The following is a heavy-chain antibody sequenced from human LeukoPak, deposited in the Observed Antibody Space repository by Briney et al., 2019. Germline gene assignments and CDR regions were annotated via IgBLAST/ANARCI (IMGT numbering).Heavy chain of an antibody. CDR3: ARVYSSGWYGLFDY. CDR1: GGSVSSGSYY. Sequence: SETLSLTCTVSGGSVSSGSYYWRWIRQPPGKGLEWIGYIYYSGSTNYNPSLKSRVTISVDTSKNQFSLKLSSVTAADTAVYYCARVYSSGWYGLFDYWGQGTLVTVSS. V-gene: IGHV4-61*01. CDR2: IYYSGST. J-gene: IGHJ4*02. D-gene: IGHD6-19*01.